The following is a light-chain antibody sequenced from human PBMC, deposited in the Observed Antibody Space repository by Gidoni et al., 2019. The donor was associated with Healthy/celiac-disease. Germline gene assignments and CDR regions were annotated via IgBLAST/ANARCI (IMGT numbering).Light chain of an antibody. CDR3: QQSYSTPRYT. CDR1: QSISSY. J-gene: IGKJ2*01. Sequence: DIQMTQSPSSLSASVGDRVTITCRASQSISSYLNWYQQKPGKAPKLLIYAASSLQSGVPPRFSGSGSGTDFTLTISSLQPEDFATYYCQQSYSTPRYTFGQGTKLGIK. V-gene: IGKV1-39*01. CDR2: AAS.